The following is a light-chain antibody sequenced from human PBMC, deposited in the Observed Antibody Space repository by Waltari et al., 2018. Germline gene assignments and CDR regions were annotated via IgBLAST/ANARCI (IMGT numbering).Light chain of an antibody. Sequence: DIQLTQSPSSLAASVGDRVTLTCRASQDIGGYLNWYQHQPGRAPKLLIYRTTILTTGVPSRFSGGASRTDYTLTITNLQSEDIATYYCQYYDNLPMFTFGPGTKVEIK. CDR1: QDIGGY. CDR2: RTT. V-gene: IGKV1-33*01. J-gene: IGKJ2*01. CDR3: QYYDNLPMFT.